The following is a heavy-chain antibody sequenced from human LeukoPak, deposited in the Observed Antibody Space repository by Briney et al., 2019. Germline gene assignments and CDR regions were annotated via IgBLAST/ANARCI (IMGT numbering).Heavy chain of an antibody. Sequence: PGGSLRLSRAASRFSLSRYAMSWVRQAPGKGLEWVSAISGSGARTYYADSLKRRVTLSSDNTKNSLYLQRNSLRAEDTAVYCGARSRDGYDIPFDYWGQGTLVIVSS. CDR1: RFSLSRYA. V-gene: IGHV3-23*01. D-gene: IGHD5-24*01. CDR3: ARSRDGYDIPFDY. J-gene: IGHJ4*02. CDR2: ISGSGART.